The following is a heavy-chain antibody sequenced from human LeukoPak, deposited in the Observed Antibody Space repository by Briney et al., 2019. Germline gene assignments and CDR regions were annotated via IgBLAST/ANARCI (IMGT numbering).Heavy chain of an antibody. J-gene: IGHJ4*02. V-gene: IGHV1-2*02. CDR2: INPNSGGT. Sequence: GASVKVSCKASGYTFNGYYMHWVRQAPAQGLEWMGWINPNSGGTNYAQKFQGRVTMTRDTSISTTYMELSRLTSDDTAVYYCARDQNDLLVGFDYWGQGTLVTLSS. CDR3: ARDQNDLLVGFDY. CDR1: GYTFNGYY. D-gene: IGHD3/OR15-3a*01.